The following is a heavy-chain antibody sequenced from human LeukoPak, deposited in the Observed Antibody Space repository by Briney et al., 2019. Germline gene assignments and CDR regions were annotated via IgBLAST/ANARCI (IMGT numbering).Heavy chain of an antibody. V-gene: IGHV4-39*01. CDR3: ASPSKMASVEHAFDI. D-gene: IGHD5-24*01. Sequence: SETLSLTCTVSGGSISTSSYYWGWIRQPPGKGLEWIGSIYYGGSTYYKPSLKSRVTISLDTSKNQFSLKLSSVTAPDTAVYYCASPSKMASVEHAFDIWGQGTMVTVSS. J-gene: IGHJ3*02. CDR1: GGSISTSSYY. CDR2: IYYGGST.